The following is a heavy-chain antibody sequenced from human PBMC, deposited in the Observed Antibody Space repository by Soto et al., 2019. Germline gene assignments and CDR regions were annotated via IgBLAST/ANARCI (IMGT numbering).Heavy chain of an antibody. Sequence: PSETLFLTCAVSGYSISSGSSWGWIRQPPGRGLEWIGTIYHSGSIYYNPSLKSRVAMSVDTSRNQFSLNLNSVTAADTAVYYCARVNFRNNWHDPHFDYWGLGILVTVS. V-gene: IGHV4-38-2*01. CDR1: GYSISSGSS. J-gene: IGHJ4*02. CDR3: ARVNFRNNWHDPHFDY. D-gene: IGHD1-1*01. CDR2: IYHSGSI.